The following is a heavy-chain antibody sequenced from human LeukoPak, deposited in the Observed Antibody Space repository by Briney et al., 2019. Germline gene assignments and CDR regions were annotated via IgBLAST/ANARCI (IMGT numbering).Heavy chain of an antibody. CDR2: ISGSGVST. CDR3: AKGFTIVVPYYYYGMDV. D-gene: IGHD2-2*01. CDR1: GFTFSSYA. V-gene: IGHV3-23*01. J-gene: IGHJ6*02. Sequence: PGGSLRLSCAAPGFTFSSYAMNWVRQAPGKGLDWVSAISGSGVSTYYADSVKGRFTISRDNSKNTLYLQMNSLRAEDTAVYYCAKGFTIVVPYYYYGMDVWSQGTTVTVSS.